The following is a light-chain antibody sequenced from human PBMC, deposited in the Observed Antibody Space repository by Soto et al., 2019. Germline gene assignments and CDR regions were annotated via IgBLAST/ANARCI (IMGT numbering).Light chain of an antibody. V-gene: IGKV3-15*01. CDR3: QQYINLWT. J-gene: IGKJ1*01. CDR2: GAS. Sequence: EIVMTQSPATLSVSPVERAKLYFRASQSVSSNLAWYQQKPGQSPRLLIYGASTRATGVPARFSGSGSGTEFTLTISSLQSEDFAVYYCQQYINLWTCGQGTKGDIK. CDR1: QSVSSN.